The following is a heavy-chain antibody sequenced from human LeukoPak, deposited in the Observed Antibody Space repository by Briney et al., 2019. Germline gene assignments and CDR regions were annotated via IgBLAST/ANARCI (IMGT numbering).Heavy chain of an antibody. V-gene: IGHV5-51*01. Sequence: GESLKISCKGSEYSFTSYWIGWVRQMPGKGLEWMGIIYPGDSDTRYSPSFQGQVTISADKSISTAYLQWSSLKASDTAMYYCARLSEYFVGYMDVWGKGTTVTVSS. CDR2: IYPGDSDT. D-gene: IGHD3-9*01. J-gene: IGHJ6*03. CDR3: ARLSEYFVGYMDV. CDR1: EYSFTSYW.